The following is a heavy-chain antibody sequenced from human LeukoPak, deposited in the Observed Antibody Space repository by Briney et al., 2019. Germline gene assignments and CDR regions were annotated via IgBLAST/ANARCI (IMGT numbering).Heavy chain of an antibody. CDR1: GGSISRSPYY. CDR3: ASPYGSGRYMDV. Sequence: PSETLSLTCSVSGGSISRSPYYWPWIRQPPGKGLEWIGNIYSSGSSYYNPSLKSRVTISVDTSRNQFSLKLSSVTAADTAVYYCASPYGSGRYMDVWGKGTTVTISS. V-gene: IGHV4-39*01. D-gene: IGHD3-10*01. J-gene: IGHJ6*03. CDR2: IYSSGSS.